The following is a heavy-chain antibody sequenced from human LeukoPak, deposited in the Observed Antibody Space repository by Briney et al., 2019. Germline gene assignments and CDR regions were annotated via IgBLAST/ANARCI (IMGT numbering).Heavy chain of an antibody. CDR2: ISTGSSYI. J-gene: IGHJ4*02. CDR1: GFIFTNYN. D-gene: IGHD6-13*01. Sequence: PGGSLRLSCAASGFIFTNYNLNWVRQAPGKGLEWISSISTGSSYIYYADSLKGRFTISRDNSKNTLYLQMGSLRAEDMAVYYCARGENAALPFDYWGQGTLVTVSS. CDR3: ARGENAALPFDY. V-gene: IGHV3-21*01.